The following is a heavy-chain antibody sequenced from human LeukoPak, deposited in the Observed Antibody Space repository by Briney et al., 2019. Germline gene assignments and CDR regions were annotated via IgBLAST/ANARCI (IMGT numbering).Heavy chain of an antibody. CDR2: ISGSSSYI. J-gene: IGHJ4*02. V-gene: IGHV3-21*01. CDR1: GFTFSSYS. CDR3: ASVSIAAAGYLDY. Sequence: PGGSLRLSCAASGFTFSSYSMNWVRQAPGKGLERVSSISGSSSYIYYADSVKGRFTISRDNAKNSLYLQMNSLRAEDTAVYYCASVSIAAAGYLDYWGQGTLVTVSS. D-gene: IGHD6-13*01.